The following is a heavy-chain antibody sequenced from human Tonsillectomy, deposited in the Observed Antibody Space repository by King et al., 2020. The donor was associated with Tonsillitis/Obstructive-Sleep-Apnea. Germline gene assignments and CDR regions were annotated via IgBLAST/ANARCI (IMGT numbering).Heavy chain of an antibody. CDR1: GYIFTTYW. CDR3: AKKQGTTAFDF. Sequence: QLVQSGAEVKKPGESLKISCQASGYIFTTYWIGWVRQMPGKGLEWMGIIYPGDSDTTYSPSFEGHVTISADKSISTAYLQWSSLKASDTAIYYCAKKQGTTAFDFWGQGTMVTVSS. J-gene: IGHJ3*01. D-gene: IGHD1-7*01. V-gene: IGHV5-51*01. CDR2: IYPGDSDT.